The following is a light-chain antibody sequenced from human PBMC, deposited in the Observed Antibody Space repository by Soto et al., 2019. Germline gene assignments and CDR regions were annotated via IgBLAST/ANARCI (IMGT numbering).Light chain of an antibody. Sequence: EIVMTQSPATLSVSPGDRVTLSCRASQSVGSNLAWYQQKPGQAPRLLIFESSTRATGIPARFSGSGSATEFTLTISSLQSEDFAVYYCQQYNNWPPMYTFGQGPKLEIK. CDR3: QQYNNWPPMYT. CDR1: QSVGSN. J-gene: IGKJ2*01. CDR2: ESS. V-gene: IGKV3-15*01.